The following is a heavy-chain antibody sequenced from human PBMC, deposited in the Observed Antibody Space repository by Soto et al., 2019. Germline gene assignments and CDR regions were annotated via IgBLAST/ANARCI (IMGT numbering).Heavy chain of an antibody. Sequence: ASVMVSCKASGYTFTGYYMHWVRQAPGQGLEWMGWINPNSGGTNYAQKFQGWVTMTRDTSISTAYMELSRLRSDDTAVYYCARDYSRGGPPYWYFDLWGRGTLVTVSS. CDR3: ARDYSRGGPPYWYFDL. D-gene: IGHD2-15*01. CDR1: GYTFTGYY. CDR2: INPNSGGT. V-gene: IGHV1-2*04. J-gene: IGHJ2*01.